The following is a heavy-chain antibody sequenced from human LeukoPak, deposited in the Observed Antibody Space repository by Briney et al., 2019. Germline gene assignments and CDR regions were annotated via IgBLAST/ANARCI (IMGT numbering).Heavy chain of an antibody. CDR3: ARDGHYCDMDV. CDR1: GFTFNTYS. Sequence: PGGSLRLSCAASGFTFNTYSMTWVRQAPGKGLEWISYISSSSSIIYYADSVKGRFTISRDNAKNSLYLQMNSLRAEDTAVYYCARDGHYCDMDVWGQGTTVTVSS. D-gene: IGHD3/OR15-3a*01. CDR2: ISSSSSII. J-gene: IGHJ6*02. V-gene: IGHV3-48*04.